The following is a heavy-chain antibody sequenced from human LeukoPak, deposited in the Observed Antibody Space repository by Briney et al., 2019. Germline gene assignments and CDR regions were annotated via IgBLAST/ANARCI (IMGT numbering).Heavy chain of an antibody. CDR2: IYYSGGA. J-gene: IGHJ4*02. Sequence: SETLSLTCTVSGGSISSRRYYWGGVRQPPGKGVGRILGIYYSGGAYYNTSLKSRVTISVDTSKNQFSLKLSSVTAADTAVYYCARHVNGEAARPPLDFDYWGQGTLVTVSS. CDR3: ARHVNGEAARPPLDFDY. CDR1: GGSISSRRYY. D-gene: IGHD6-6*01. V-gene: IGHV4-39*01.